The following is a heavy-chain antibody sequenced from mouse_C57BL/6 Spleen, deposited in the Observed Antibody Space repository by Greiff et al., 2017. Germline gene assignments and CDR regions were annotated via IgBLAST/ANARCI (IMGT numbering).Heavy chain of an antibody. V-gene: IGHV1-55*01. CDR1: GYTFTSYW. Sequence: QVQLQQPGAELVKPGASVKMSCKASGYTFTSYWITWVKQRPGQGLEWIGDIYPGRGSTNYNEKIKSKATLTVDTSSSTAYMQLSSLTSEDSAVYYCARVGLRRYYAMDYWGQGTSVTVSS. J-gene: IGHJ4*01. CDR2: IYPGRGST. D-gene: IGHD2-4*01. CDR3: ARVGLRRYYAMDY.